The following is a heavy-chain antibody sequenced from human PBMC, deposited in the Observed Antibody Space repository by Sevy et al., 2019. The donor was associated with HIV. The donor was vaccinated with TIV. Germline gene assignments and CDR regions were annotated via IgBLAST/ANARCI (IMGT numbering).Heavy chain of an antibody. Sequence: GGSLRLSCDASGFTFDMYWMQWVRQAPGKGLEWVANIRQDGNEIYYAGSVRGRFTISRDNAKGSLYLQMNNLRVEDTATYYCARRYFDLWGQGTLVTVSS. CDR2: IRQDGNEI. CDR1: GFTFDMYW. CDR3: ARRYFDL. J-gene: IGHJ4*02. V-gene: IGHV3-7*03.